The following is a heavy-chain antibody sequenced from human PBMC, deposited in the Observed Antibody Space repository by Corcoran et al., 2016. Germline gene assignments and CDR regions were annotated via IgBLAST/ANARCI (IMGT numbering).Heavy chain of an antibody. CDR2: IKSKTDGGTT. CDR1: GFTFSNAW. V-gene: IGHV3-15*07. D-gene: IGHD3-3*01. CDR3: TTDQYYDVWCGYYKGGYYYGMDV. J-gene: IGHJ6*02. Sequence: EVQLVESGGGLVKPGGSLRLSCAASGFTFSNAWMNWVRQAPGKGLEWVGRIKSKTDGGTTDYAAPVKGRFTISRDDSKNTLYLQMNSLKTEDTALYYCTTDQYYDVWCGYYKGGYYYGMDVWGQGTTVTVSS.